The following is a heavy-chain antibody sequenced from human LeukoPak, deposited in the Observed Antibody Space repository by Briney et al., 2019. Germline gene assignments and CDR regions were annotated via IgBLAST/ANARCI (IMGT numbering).Heavy chain of an antibody. CDR2: ISSSSSYI. CDR3: AKDGGSGSPAPYYMDV. D-gene: IGHD3-10*01. Sequence: PGGSLRLSCAASGFTFSSYSMNWVRQAPGKGLEWVSSISSSSSYIYYADSVKGRFTISRDNAKNTLYLQMNSLRAEDTAVYYCAKDGGSGSPAPYYMDVWGKGTTVTISS. V-gene: IGHV3-21*01. J-gene: IGHJ6*03. CDR1: GFTFSSYS.